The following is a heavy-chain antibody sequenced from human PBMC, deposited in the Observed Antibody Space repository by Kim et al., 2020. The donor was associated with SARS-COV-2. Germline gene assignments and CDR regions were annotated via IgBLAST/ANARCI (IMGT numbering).Heavy chain of an antibody. V-gene: IGHV4-34*01. J-gene: IGHJ4*02. Sequence: TNANPPLRSRVTLSVDTSNNQFSLRLSSVTAADTAIYYCARGHSTSGYDYWGQGALVTVSS. CDR3: ARGHSTSGYDY. CDR2: T. D-gene: IGHD2-2*01.